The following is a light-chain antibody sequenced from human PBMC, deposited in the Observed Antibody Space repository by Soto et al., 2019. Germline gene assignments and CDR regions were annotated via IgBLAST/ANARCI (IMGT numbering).Light chain of an antibody. CDR2: GAS. CDR1: QSVSRNY. V-gene: IGKV3-20*01. CDR3: QQFGRSLYT. Sequence: EVVLTQSPGTLSLSPGDRATLSCRASQSVSRNYLAWYQQKPGQAPRLFIYGASNRATGIPDRFSGSGSGTDFTLTITRLEPEDFAVYYCQQFGRSLYTFGQGTKREIK. J-gene: IGKJ2*01.